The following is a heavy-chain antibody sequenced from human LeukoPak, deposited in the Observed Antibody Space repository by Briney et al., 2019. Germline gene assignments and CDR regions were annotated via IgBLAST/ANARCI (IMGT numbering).Heavy chain of an antibody. CDR1: GYSFTSYW. D-gene: IGHD3-22*01. V-gene: IGHV5-51*01. Sequence: GESLKISCKGSGYSFTSYWTGWVRQMPGKGLEWMGIIYPGDSDTRYSPSFQGQVTISADKSISTAYLQWSSLKASDTAMYYCARLYYYDSSGYQFNWFDPWGQGTLVTVSS. J-gene: IGHJ5*02. CDR2: IYPGDSDT. CDR3: ARLYYYDSSGYQFNWFDP.